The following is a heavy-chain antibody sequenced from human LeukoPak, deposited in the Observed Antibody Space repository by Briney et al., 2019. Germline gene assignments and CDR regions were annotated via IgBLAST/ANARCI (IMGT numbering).Heavy chain of an antibody. CDR1: GFTFSSYG. J-gene: IGHJ4*02. CDR2: ISGGGDDR. V-gene: IGHV3-23*01. Sequence: GGSLRLSCAASGFTFSSYGMTWVRQAPGKGLEWVSIISGGGDDRYYADSVKGRFTISRDNSKNTVYLQMSSQRAGATALYYCAKGGVAYRSLYFDFWGPGTLGTGSP. D-gene: IGHD2-8*02. CDR3: AKGGVAYRSLYFDF.